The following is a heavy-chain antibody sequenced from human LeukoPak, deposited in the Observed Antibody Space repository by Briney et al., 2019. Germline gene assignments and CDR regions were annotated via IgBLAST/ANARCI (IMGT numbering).Heavy chain of an antibody. J-gene: IGHJ4*02. CDR1: GYTFTNYW. V-gene: IGHV5-51*01. CDR2: IYPGDSDT. CDR3: ARQDPVGATLKD. D-gene: IGHD1-26*01. Sequence: GESLKISCKASGYTFTNYWIGWVGQMPGKGLEWMGIIYPGDSDTRYSPSFQGQVTISADKSITTAYLQWSSLKASDTAIYYCARQDPVGATLKDWGQGTLVTVSS.